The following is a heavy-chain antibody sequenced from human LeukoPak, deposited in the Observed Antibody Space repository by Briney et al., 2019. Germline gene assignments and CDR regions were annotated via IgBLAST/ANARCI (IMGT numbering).Heavy chain of an antibody. Sequence: GGSLRLSCAASGFSFIDHAMSWVRQAPGKGQEWISTISGNGEVIYYADSVKGRFTISRDKSQNTLYLQMHSLRAEDTAIYYCTKEGRTLPPDYWGQGTLVTVSS. CDR3: TKEGRTLPPDY. J-gene: IGHJ4*02. V-gene: IGHV3-23*01. CDR1: GFSFIDHA. CDR2: ISGNGEVI.